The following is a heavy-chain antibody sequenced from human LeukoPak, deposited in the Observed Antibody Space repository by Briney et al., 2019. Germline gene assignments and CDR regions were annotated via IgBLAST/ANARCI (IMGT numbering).Heavy chain of an antibody. CDR2: IYHSGST. CDR1: GGSISSGGYY. V-gene: IGHV4-30-2*01. J-gene: IGHJ5*02. D-gene: IGHD2-21*02. CDR3: ARARGPGIVVVTGRYNWFDP. Sequence: SETLSLTCTVSGGSISSGGYYWSWIRQPPGKGLEWIGYIYHSGSTYYNPSLKSRVTISVDRSKNQFSLKLSSVTAADTAVYYCARARGPGIVVVTGRYNWFDPWGQGTLVTVSS.